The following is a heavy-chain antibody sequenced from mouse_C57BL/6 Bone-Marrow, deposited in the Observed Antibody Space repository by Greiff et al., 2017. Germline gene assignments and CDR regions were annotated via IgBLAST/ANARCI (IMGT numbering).Heavy chain of an antibody. CDR2: IDPETGGT. CDR1: GYTFTDYE. CDR3: TRNYYGSSDDY. V-gene: IGHV1-15*01. Sequence: VQLQQSGAELVRPGASVTLSCKASGYTFTDYEMHWVKQTPVHCLEWIGAIDPETGGTAYNQKFKGKAILTADKSSSTAYMELRSLTSEDSAVYYCTRNYYGSSDDYWGQGTTLTVSS. D-gene: IGHD1-1*01. J-gene: IGHJ2*01.